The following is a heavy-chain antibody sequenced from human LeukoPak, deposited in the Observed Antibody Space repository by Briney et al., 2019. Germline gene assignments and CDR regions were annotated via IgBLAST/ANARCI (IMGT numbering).Heavy chain of an antibody. CDR2: IIPIFGTA. D-gene: IGHD5-18*01. J-gene: IGHJ4*02. CDR1: GGTFSSYA. V-gene: IGHV1-69*05. CDR3: ARGRIQLWLRTLYYFDY. Sequence: SVKVSCKASGGTFSSYAISWVRQAPGQGLEWMGRIIPIFGTANYAQKFQGRVTITTDESTSTAYMELSSLRSEDTAMYYCARGRIQLWLRTLYYFDYWGQGTLVTVSS.